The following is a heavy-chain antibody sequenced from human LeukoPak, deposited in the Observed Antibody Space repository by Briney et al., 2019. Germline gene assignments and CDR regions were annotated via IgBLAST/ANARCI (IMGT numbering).Heavy chain of an antibody. D-gene: IGHD3-16*01. CDR2: IYYSGST. CDR1: GGSISGYY. Sequence: PSETLSLTSTVSGGSISGYYWSWIRQPPGKGLEWIGHIYYSGSTNYNPSLKSRVTISVDTSKNQFSLKMTSVTAADTAVYYCVRHPWRMGSRDYNFDDWGQGTLVTVSS. J-gene: IGHJ4*02. CDR3: VRHPWRMGSRDYNFDD. V-gene: IGHV4-59*08.